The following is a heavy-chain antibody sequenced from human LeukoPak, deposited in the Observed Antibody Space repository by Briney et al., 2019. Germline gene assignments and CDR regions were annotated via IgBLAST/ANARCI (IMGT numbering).Heavy chain of an antibody. D-gene: IGHD4-17*01. CDR2: IYSGGST. CDR3: VRGDYGDYTLFDY. Sequence: GGSLRLSCAASGFIVSNNYMSWVRQAPGKGLEWVSVIYSGGSTYYADSVKGRFTISRDNSKNTLYLQMNSLRAEDTAVYYCVRGDYGDYTLFDYWGQGTLVTVSS. J-gene: IGHJ4*02. CDR1: GFIVSNNY. V-gene: IGHV3-53*01.